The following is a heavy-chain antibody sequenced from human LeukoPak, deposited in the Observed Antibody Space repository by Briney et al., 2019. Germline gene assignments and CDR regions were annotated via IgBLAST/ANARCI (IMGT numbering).Heavy chain of an antibody. CDR3: ARADYGSGSYYNDS. Sequence: GGSLRLSCAASGFTFSSYEMNWVRQAPGKGLEWVSYISSSGSTIYYADSVKGRFTISRDNAKNSLYLQMNSLRAEDTAVYYCARADYGSGSYYNDSWGQGALVTVSS. V-gene: IGHV3-48*03. CDR1: GFTFSSYE. J-gene: IGHJ5*01. CDR2: ISSSGSTI. D-gene: IGHD3-10*01.